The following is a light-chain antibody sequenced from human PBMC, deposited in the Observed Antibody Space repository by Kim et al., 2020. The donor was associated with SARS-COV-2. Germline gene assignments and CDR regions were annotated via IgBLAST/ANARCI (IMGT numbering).Light chain of an antibody. Sequence: SVGGRVTIPCRASLSISTWLAWYQQRPGKAPKVLIYKASYLQSAVPSRFSGSGSGTEFTLSISNLQPDDFATYYCQQYNTYPRTFGQGTKVDIK. V-gene: IGKV1-5*03. J-gene: IGKJ1*01. CDR1: LSISTW. CDR2: KAS. CDR3: QQYNTYPRT.